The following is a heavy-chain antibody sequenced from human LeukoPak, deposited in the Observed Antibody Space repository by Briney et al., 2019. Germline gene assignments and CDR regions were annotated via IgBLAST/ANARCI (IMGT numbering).Heavy chain of an antibody. D-gene: IGHD2-2*02. CDR2: MNPNSGNT. CDR3: ARAIGYCSSTSCYNYYYYYMDV. CDR1: GYTFTGYY. V-gene: IGHV1-8*02. J-gene: IGHJ6*03. Sequence: GASVKVSCKASGYTFTGYYMHWVRQAPGQGLEWMGWMNPNSGNTGYAQKFQGRVTMTRNTSISTAYMELSSLRSEDTAVYYCARAIGYCSSTSCYNYYYYYMDVWGKGTTVTISS.